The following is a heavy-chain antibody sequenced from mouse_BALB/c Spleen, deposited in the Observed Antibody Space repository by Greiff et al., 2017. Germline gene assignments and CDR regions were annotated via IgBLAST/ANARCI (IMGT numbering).Heavy chain of an antibody. Sequence: EVMLVESGGGLGKPGGSLKLSCAASGFAFSSYDMSWVRQTPEKRLEWVAYISSGGGSTYYPDTVKGRFTISRDNAKNTLYLQMSSLKSEDTAMYYCARQGGYEEFAYWGQGTLVTVSA. CDR2: ISSGGGST. CDR3: ARQGGYEEFAY. J-gene: IGHJ3*01. CDR1: GFAFSSYD. D-gene: IGHD2-2*01. V-gene: IGHV5-12-1*01.